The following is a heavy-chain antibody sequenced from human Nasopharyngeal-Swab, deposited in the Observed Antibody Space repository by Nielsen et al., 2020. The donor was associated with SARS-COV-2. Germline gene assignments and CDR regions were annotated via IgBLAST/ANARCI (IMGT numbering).Heavy chain of an antibody. J-gene: IGHJ6*03. D-gene: IGHD6-6*01. Sequence: LETLSLTCTVSGGSISSYYWSWIRQPPGKGLEWIGYIYYSGSTNYNPSLKSRVTISVDTSKNQFSLKLSSVTAADTAVYYCARGLWQSSSSWTYYYYYMDVWGKGTTVTVSS. CDR2: IYYSGST. V-gene: IGHV4-59*01. CDR1: GGSISSYY. CDR3: ARGLWQSSSSWTYYYYYMDV.